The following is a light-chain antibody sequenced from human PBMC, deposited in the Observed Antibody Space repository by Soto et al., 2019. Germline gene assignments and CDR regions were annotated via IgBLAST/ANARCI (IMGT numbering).Light chain of an antibody. Sequence: IVLTQSAATLTLSPGERATLSCRASQSVSSYLAWYQQKPGQAPRLLIYDASKRATGIPARFSGSGSGTDFTLTISSLEPEDFAVYYCQQRSNWPPAVTFGQGTRLEIK. CDR1: QSVSSY. CDR3: QQRSNWPPAVT. J-gene: IGKJ5*01. V-gene: IGKV3-11*01. CDR2: DAS.